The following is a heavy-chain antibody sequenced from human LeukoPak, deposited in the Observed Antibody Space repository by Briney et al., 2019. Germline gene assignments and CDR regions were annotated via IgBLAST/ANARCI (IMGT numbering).Heavy chain of an antibody. CDR1: GFNFRDHW. CDR3: AKDITGGRSSPYFDS. CDR2: IKNDGSES. Sequence: QLGGSLRLSCAVSGFNFRDHWMDWVRQAPGKGLEWVGHIKNDGSESYYVDSLKGRFSISRDNAKNSLYLQMNSLRDEDTALYYCAKDITGGRSSPYFDSWGQGTLVTVSS. J-gene: IGHJ4*02. V-gene: IGHV3-7*03. D-gene: IGHD1-14*01.